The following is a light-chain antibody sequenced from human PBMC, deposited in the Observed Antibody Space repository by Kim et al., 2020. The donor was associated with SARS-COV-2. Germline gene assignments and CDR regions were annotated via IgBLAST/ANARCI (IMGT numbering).Light chain of an antibody. CDR2: DAS. CDR3: QQRSRWVT. J-gene: IGKJ4*01. Sequence: PGERATLSCRASQSVARYLAWYQQKPGQAPRLLIYDASKRATGVPARFSGSGSGTDYTLTITSLEPEDSAVYYCQQRSRWVTFGGGTKVDIK. CDR1: QSVARY. V-gene: IGKV3-11*01.